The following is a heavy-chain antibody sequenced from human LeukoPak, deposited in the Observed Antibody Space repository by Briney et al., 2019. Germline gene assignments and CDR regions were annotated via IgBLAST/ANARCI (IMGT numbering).Heavy chain of an antibody. V-gene: IGHV3-23*01. D-gene: IGHD3-3*01. CDR3: AKGPDVLRFLEWPIPYDY. CDR1: GFTFSSYA. J-gene: IGHJ4*02. Sequence: PGGSLRLSCAASGFTFSSYAMSWVRQAPGKGLEWVSAISGSGGSTYYADSVKGRFTISRDNSKNTLYLQMNSLRAEDTAVYYCAKGPDVLRFLEWPIPYDYWGQGTLVTVSS. CDR2: ISGSGGST.